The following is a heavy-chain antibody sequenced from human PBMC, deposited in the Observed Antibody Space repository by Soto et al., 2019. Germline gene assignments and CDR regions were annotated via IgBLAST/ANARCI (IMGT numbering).Heavy chain of an antibody. CDR1: GFTFSSYG. D-gene: IGHD1-7*01. V-gene: IGHV3-33*01. Sequence: GGSLRLSCAASGFTFSSYGMHWVRQAPGKGLEWVAVIWYDGSNKYYADSVKGRFTISRDNSKNTLYLQMNSLRAEDTAVYYCARGGYTITGTTYYYYYMDVWGKGTTVTVSS. J-gene: IGHJ6*03. CDR3: ARGGYTITGTTYYYYYMDV. CDR2: IWYDGSNK.